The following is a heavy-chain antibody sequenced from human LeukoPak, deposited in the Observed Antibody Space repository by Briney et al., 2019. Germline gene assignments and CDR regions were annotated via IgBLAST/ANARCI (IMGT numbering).Heavy chain of an antibody. CDR1: GFTFSSYG. CDR2: ISYEGSNK. Sequence: GGSLRLSCAASGFTFSSYGMHWVRQAPGKGREWVAVISYEGSNKYYEDSVKGRFTISRDNSKNTLYLQMNSLRAEDTAVYYCVLGYCSSTSCSLYYYYYGMDVWGQGTTVTVSS. J-gene: IGHJ6*02. CDR3: VLGYCSSTSCSLYYYYYGMDV. V-gene: IGHV3-30-3*01. D-gene: IGHD2-2*01.